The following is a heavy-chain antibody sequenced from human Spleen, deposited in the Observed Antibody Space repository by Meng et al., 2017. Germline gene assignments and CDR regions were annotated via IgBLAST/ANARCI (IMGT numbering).Heavy chain of an antibody. Sequence: SEILSPTCAAYGGSSSGYYWSWIRQPPGKGLEGIGEINHSGSTYYNPSLKSRVTISLDTSKNQFSLKLTSVTAADTAVYYCARGNTGSYEFDYWGQGNLVTVSS. V-gene: IGHV4-34*01. CDR1: GGSSSGYY. J-gene: IGHJ4*02. D-gene: IGHD1-26*01. CDR3: ARGNTGSYEFDY. CDR2: INHSGST.